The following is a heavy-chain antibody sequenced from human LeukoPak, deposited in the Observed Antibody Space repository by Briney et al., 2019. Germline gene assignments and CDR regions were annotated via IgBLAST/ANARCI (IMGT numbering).Heavy chain of an antibody. CDR3: ARAAVAGDFDY. CDR1: GFTFSAYA. CDR2: ISPNGGST. D-gene: IGHD6-19*01. V-gene: IGHV3-64*04. J-gene: IGHJ4*02. Sequence: PGGSLRLSCSASGFTFSAYAMHWVRQAPGKGLEYVSAISPNGGSTYYADSVKGRFTISRDNAKNTLYLQMNSLRAENTAVYYCARAAVAGDFDYWGQGTLVTVSS.